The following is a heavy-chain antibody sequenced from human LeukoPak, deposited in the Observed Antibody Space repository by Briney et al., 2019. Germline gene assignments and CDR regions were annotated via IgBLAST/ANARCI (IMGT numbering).Heavy chain of an antibody. CDR2: ISGSGSGI. CDR3: AKSRYSSASYASYY. CDR1: GFTFSSYE. Sequence: PGGSLRLSCAASGFTFSSYEMNWVRQAPGKGLEWVSAISGSGSGIYYADSVKGRFTISRDNSKNTLYLQMTSLRAEDTGVYYCAKSRYSSASYASYYWGGGTLVTVSS. D-gene: IGHD6-19*01. J-gene: IGHJ4*02. V-gene: IGHV3-23*01.